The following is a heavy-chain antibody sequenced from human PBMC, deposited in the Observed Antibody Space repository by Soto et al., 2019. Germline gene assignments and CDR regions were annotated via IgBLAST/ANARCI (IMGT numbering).Heavy chain of an antibody. V-gene: IGHV1-2*02. CDR2: VNPNSGGT. CDR3: ARGNSGDDDEFDY. D-gene: IGHD5-12*01. J-gene: IGHJ4*02. CDR1: GYTFTCYY. Sequence: ASVKVSCKASGYTFTCYYIHWVRQAPGQGLEWMGWVNPNSGGTGYAQRFQGRVTMTRDTSINSVYMELSRLRSDDTATYYCARGNSGDDDEFDYWGQGTPVTVSS.